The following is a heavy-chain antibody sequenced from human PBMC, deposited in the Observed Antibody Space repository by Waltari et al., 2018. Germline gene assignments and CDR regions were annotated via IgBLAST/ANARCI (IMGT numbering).Heavy chain of an antibody. CDR3: ARFGSSRALDI. Sequence: EVRLVESEGGLSQPGGSLRLSCAASGCTVSRNYMSWVRQAPGKGLEWVSVIYSGGSTYYADSVKGRFTISRDNSKNSLYLQMNSLRAEDTAVYYCARFGSSRALDIWGQGTMVTVSS. V-gene: IGHV3-53*01. D-gene: IGHD6-13*01. J-gene: IGHJ3*02. CDR2: IYSGGST. CDR1: GCTVSRNY.